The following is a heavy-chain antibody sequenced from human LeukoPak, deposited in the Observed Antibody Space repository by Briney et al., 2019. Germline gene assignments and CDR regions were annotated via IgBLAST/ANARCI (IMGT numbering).Heavy chain of an antibody. CDR1: EFAFSEYS. J-gene: IGHJ6*03. Sequence: GGSLRLSCAPSEFAFSEYSMNWVRQAPGKGLEWVAFISSNGSSVQYADSVKGRFTVSRDNAKNSLYLQMNSLRAEDTAVYYCARDAYDFWGGSIYFYFYMAVWGKGTTVIVSS. D-gene: IGHD3-3*01. V-gene: IGHV3-48*01. CDR3: ARDAYDFWGGSIYFYFYMAV. CDR2: ISSNGSSV.